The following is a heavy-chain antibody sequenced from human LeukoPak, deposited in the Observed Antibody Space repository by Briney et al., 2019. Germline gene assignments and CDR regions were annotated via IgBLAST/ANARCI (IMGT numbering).Heavy chain of an antibody. CDR3: ARDVVGSLDY. Sequence: GGSLRLSCAASGFTFSSYWMAWVRQAPGKGLEWVANIKGDESARHQADSVKGRFTISRDNTRNSLYLQMTNLKGDDTAVYYCARDVVGSLDYWGQGTLVTVSS. CDR1: GFTFSSYW. D-gene: IGHD1-26*01. J-gene: IGHJ4*02. CDR2: IKGDESAR. V-gene: IGHV3-7*01.